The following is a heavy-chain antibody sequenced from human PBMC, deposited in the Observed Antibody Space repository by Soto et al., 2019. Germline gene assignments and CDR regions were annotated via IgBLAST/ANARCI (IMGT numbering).Heavy chain of an antibody. CDR2: IYHSGST. D-gene: IGHD3-22*01. J-gene: IGHJ5*02. CDR3: ARDRRDYDSSGYSGFDP. Sequence: LSLSCAVSGGSISSGGYSWSWIRQPPGKGLEWIGYIYHSGSTYYNPSLKSRVTISVDRSKNQFSLKLSSVTAADTAVYYCARDRRDYDSSGYSGFDPWGQGTLVTVSS. V-gene: IGHV4-30-2*01. CDR1: GGSISSGGYS.